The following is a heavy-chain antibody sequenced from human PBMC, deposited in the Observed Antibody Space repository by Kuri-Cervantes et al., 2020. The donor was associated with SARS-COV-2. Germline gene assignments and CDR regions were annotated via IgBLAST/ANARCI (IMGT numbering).Heavy chain of an antibody. CDR1: GGSISSSSYY. D-gene: IGHD3-9*01. J-gene: IGHJ4*02. Sequence: SETLSLTCTVSGGSISSSSYYWGWIRQPPGKGLEWIGSIYYSGSTYYNPSLKSRVTMSVDTSKNQFSLKLSSVTAADTAVYYCARERLLTGVGPSGFDYWGQGTLVTVSS. CDR2: IYYSGST. CDR3: ARERLLTGVGPSGFDY. V-gene: IGHV4-39*02.